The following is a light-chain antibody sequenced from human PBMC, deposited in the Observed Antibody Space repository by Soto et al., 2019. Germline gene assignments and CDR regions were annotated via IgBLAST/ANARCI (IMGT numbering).Light chain of an antibody. J-gene: IGKJ4*01. CDR3: QQSYTSPVT. CDR1: QSISTY. V-gene: IGKV1-39*01. Sequence: DIQMTQSPSSLSVSIGDRVTITCRASQSISTYLNWYEQKPGKAPNLLIYGASTFQSGVPSRFSGGGSGTYFTLTISGLQPEDFGSYYCQQSYTSPVTFGGGTKVEIK. CDR2: GAS.